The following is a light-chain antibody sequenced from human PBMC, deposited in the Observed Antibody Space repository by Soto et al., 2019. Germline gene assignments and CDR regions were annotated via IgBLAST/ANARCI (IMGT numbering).Light chain of an antibody. CDR3: QQYNNWPRT. CDR1: QSVSSN. Sequence: EIVSPQSPRTLSLSPGESATLSCRASQSVSSNLAWYQQKPGQAPRLLIYGASTRATGIPARFSGSGSGTEFTLTISSLQSEDFAVYYCQQYNNWPRTFGQGTKVDIK. CDR2: GAS. V-gene: IGKV3-15*01. J-gene: IGKJ1*01.